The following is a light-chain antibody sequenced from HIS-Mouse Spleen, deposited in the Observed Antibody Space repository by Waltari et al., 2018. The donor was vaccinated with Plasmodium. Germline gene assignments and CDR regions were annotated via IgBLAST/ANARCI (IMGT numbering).Light chain of an antibody. Sequence: SYVLTQPPSVSVAPGQTARITCGGNNIGSKSVHWYQQKPGQAPVLVVYDDSDRPSGIAVRFSGSNYGNTATLTISRVEAGDEADYYCQVWDSSSDHPVFGGGTKLTVL. CDR2: DDS. J-gene: IGLJ2*01. CDR1: NIGSKS. V-gene: IGLV3-21*02. CDR3: QVWDSSSDHPV.